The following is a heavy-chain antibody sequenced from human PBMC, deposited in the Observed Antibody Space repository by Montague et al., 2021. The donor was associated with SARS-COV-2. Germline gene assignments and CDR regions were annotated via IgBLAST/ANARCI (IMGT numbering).Heavy chain of an antibody. J-gene: IGHJ6*02. Sequence: SETLSLTCTVSGGSISSDYWSWIRQPPGKGLEWIGYINYSGITTYNPSLQSRVTILVDTSKNQFSLKLSSVSAADTAVYYCAGSESHYEILPGQIWTQTFLGLDVWGQGTSVTVSS. CDR2: INYSGIT. CDR1: GGSISSDY. CDR3: AGSESHYEILPGQIWTQTFLGLDV. V-gene: IGHV4-59*01. D-gene: IGHD3-9*01.